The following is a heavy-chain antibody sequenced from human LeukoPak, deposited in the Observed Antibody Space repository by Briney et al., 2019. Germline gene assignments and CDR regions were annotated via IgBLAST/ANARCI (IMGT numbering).Heavy chain of an antibody. D-gene: IGHD4-23*01. Sequence: ASVKVSCKASGYTFTSHDINWVRQATGQGLEWMGWMNPNSGNAGYAQKFQGRVTITRNNSISTVYMELSSLRSEDTAVYYCARRLGLRWDLQAFDIWGQGTMVTVPS. CDR2: MNPNSGNA. CDR3: ARRLGLRWDLQAFDI. CDR1: GYTFTSHD. J-gene: IGHJ3*02. V-gene: IGHV1-8*03.